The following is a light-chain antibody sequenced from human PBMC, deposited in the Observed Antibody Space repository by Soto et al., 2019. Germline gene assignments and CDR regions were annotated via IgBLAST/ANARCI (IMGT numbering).Light chain of an antibody. CDR1: QGIRND. CDR3: LQDYNYWT. J-gene: IGKJ1*01. V-gene: IGKV1-6*01. Sequence: ALQMTQSPSSLSASVGDRVTITCRASQGIRNDLGWYQQKPGKAPKLLIYAASSLQSGVPSRFSGSVSGTDFTLTISSLQPEDFATYYCLQDYNYWTFGQGTKVEIK. CDR2: AAS.